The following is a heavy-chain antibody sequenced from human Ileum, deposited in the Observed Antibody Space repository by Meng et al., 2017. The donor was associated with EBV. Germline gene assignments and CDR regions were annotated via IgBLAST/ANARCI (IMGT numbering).Heavy chain of an antibody. V-gene: IGHV4-61*08. CDR2: IYNSGST. J-gene: IGHJ4*02. CDR1: GGSASSGGNY. CDR3: ARDGYSSGSD. D-gene: IGHD6-19*01. Sequence: QMQLQQSGRVLGKPSGTLSLTCSVSGGSASSGGNYWSCMRQRPGKGLEWIGYIYNSGSTNYNPSLKSRVTISVDTSKNQFSLKLSSVTAADTAVYYCARDGYSSGSDWGQGTLVTVSS.